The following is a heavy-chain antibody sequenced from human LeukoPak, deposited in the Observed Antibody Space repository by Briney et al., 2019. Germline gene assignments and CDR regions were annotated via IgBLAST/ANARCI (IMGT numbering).Heavy chain of an antibody. CDR1: GFTFSSYS. J-gene: IGHJ4*02. D-gene: IGHD4-11*01. Sequence: GGSLRLSCAASGFTFSSYSTHWVRQAPGKGLEWVAIISNDGTNKYYADSVKGRFTISRDNSKNTLYLQMNSLRAEDTAVYYCASDGFYSNYGLDYWGQGTLVTVSS. V-gene: IGHV3-30*04. CDR2: ISNDGTNK. CDR3: ASDGFYSNYGLDY.